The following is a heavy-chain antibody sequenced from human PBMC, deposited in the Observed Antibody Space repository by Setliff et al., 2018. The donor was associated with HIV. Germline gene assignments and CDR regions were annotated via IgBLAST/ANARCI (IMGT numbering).Heavy chain of an antibody. CDR2: ISSSSSYT. V-gene: IGHV3-11*05. Sequence: GGSLRLSCAASGFTFSNAWMSWVRQAPGKGLEWVSYISSSSSYTNYADSVEGRFTISRDNAKNLLYLQMNSLTVEDTAVYYCAREGCGDGTCYAPDLWGQGTLVTVSS. CDR3: AREGCGDGTCYAPDL. CDR1: GFTFSNAW. D-gene: IGHD2-15*01. J-gene: IGHJ4*02.